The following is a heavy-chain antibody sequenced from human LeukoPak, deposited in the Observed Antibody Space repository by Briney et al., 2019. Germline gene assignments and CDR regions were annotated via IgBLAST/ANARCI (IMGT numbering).Heavy chain of an antibody. D-gene: IGHD1-26*01. V-gene: IGHV1-69*13. CDR2: IIPIFGTA. CDR1: GGTFSSYA. J-gene: IGHJ4*02. CDR3: ASRIVGATTFDY. Sequence: GASVKVSCKASGGTFSSYAISWVRQAPGQGLEWMGGIIPIFGTANYAQKFQGRVTIAADESTSTAYMELSSLRSEDTAVYYCASRIVGATTFDYWGQGTLVTVSS.